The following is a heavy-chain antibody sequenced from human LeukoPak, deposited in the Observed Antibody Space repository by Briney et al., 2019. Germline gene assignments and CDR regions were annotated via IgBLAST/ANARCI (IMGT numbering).Heavy chain of an antibody. V-gene: IGHV3-30*04. CDR3: ARAKSTSGLVVVVAATLLFDY. D-gene: IGHD2-15*01. J-gene: IGHJ4*02. Sequence: PGGPLRLSCAASGFTFSNYAMHWVRQAPDKGLEGVAVISYDGSNKYYADSVKGRFTISRDNSKNTLYLQMNSLRAEDTAVYYCARAKSTSGLVVVVAATLLFDYWGQGTLVTVSS. CDR2: ISYDGSNK. CDR1: GFTFSNYA.